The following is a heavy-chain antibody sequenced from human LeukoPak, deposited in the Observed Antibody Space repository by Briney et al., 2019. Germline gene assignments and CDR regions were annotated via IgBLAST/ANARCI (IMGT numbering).Heavy chain of an antibody. CDR1: GFTFADFT. CDR2: IRSKVYGGAP. J-gene: IGHJ4*02. V-gene: IGHV3-49*03. Sequence: PGESLRLSCSASGFTFADFTMSWFRQSPGQGLEWVGFIRSKVYGGAPEHAASVAARFTISRDDSTSIAYLQMNSLQAEDTAVYYCARGSGRYVMVDWWGQGTLVTVSS. D-gene: IGHD6-19*01. CDR3: ARGSGRYVMVDW.